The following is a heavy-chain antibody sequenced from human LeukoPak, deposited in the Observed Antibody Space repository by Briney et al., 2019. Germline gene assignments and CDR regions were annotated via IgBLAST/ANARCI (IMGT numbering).Heavy chain of an antibody. Sequence: GASVKVSCKASGYTFTSYGISWVRQAPGQGLEWMGWISAYNGNTNYAQKLQGRVTMTTDTYTSTAYMELRSLRSDDTAVYYCARDSLLRYSYGSNDAFDIWGQGTMVTVSS. CDR1: GYTFTSYG. V-gene: IGHV1-18*01. CDR2: ISAYNGNT. D-gene: IGHD5-18*01. J-gene: IGHJ3*02. CDR3: ARDSLLRYSYGSNDAFDI.